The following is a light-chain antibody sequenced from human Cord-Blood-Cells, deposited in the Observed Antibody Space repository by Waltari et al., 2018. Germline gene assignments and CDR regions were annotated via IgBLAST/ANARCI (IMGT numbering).Light chain of an antibody. CDR2: EVS. V-gene: IGLV2-14*01. Sequence: QSALTQPASVSGSPGQSITISCTGTSSDVGGYNYVSWYQQHPGKAPKLLIYEVSNRPSGVSNRLSGSQSGNSACLTISGLQAEDEADYYCSSYTSSSTLVFGTGTKVTVL. CDR3: SSYTSSSTLV. CDR1: SSDVGGYNY. J-gene: IGLJ1*01.